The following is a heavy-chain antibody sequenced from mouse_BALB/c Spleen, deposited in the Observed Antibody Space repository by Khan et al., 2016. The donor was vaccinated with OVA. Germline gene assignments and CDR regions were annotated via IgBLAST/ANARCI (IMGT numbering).Heavy chain of an antibody. CDR3: AIRHYFDY. CDR1: GYTFNDYS. V-gene: IGHV1S137*01. CDR2: ISTDSVNT. Sequence: QVQLKQSGPELVRPGVSVKISCKGSGYTFNDYSMHWVKQSHAKSLEWIGVISTDSVNTNYNQKFKGKATLTVDKSSSTAYRELASMTSEDSASYYCAIRHYFDYWVQGTTLTGAS. J-gene: IGHJ2*01.